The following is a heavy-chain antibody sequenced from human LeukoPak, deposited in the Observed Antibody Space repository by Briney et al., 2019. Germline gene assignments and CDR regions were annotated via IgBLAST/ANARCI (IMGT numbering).Heavy chain of an antibody. CDR1: GFTFDDYG. CDR2: VNWKGDLT. Sequence: GGSLRLSCAASGFTFDDYGMSWVRQGAGKGLEWVSTVNWKGDLTYYVDSVKGRFTISRDNRKNSLYLQMNSLSAEDTAVYYCTRVAGPIAWGQGTLVTVSS. D-gene: IGHD2-15*01. J-gene: IGHJ5*02. V-gene: IGHV3-20*04. CDR3: TRVAGPIA.